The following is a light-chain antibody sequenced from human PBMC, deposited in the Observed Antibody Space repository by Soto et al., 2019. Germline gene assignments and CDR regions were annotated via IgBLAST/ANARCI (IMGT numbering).Light chain of an antibody. J-gene: IGKJ1*01. CDR3: QHYNSYSEA. V-gene: IGKV1-5*03. Sequence: DIQMTQSPSSLSASVGDRVTITCRASQSISSYLNWYQQEPGKAPKLLIYKAYTLKSGVQSRFSGSGSGTEFTLTISSLQPDDFATYYCQHYNSYSEAFGQGTKVDIK. CDR1: QSISSY. CDR2: KAY.